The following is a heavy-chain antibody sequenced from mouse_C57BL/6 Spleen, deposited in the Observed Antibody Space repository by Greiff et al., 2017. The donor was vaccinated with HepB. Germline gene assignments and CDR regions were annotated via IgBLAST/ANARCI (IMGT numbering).Heavy chain of an antibody. J-gene: IGHJ3*01. V-gene: IGHV1-50*01. CDR3: ARDDYDGAY. Sequence: QVQLQQPGAELVKPGASVKLSCKASGYTFTSYWMQWVKQRPGQGLEWIGEIDPSDSYTNYNQKFKGKATLTVDTSSSTAYMQLSSLTSEDSAVYYWARDDYDGAYWGQGTLVTVSA. CDR1: GYTFTSYW. D-gene: IGHD2-4*01. CDR2: IDPSDSYT.